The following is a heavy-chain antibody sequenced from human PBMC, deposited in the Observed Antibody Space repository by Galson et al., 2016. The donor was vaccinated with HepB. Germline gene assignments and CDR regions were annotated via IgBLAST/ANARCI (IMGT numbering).Heavy chain of an antibody. Sequence: SLRLSCAASGLNVITNYMSWVRQAPGKGLEWVSVIYGGGTTEYADSVKGRFTISRDYSTNTLYLQMNSLRVEDTAVYYCARQNYDFWSDYYSRWFDPWGQGTLVTVSS. CDR3: ARQNYDFWSDYYSRWFDP. V-gene: IGHV3-66*04. CDR2: IYGGGTT. D-gene: IGHD3-3*01. CDR1: GLNVITNY. J-gene: IGHJ5*02.